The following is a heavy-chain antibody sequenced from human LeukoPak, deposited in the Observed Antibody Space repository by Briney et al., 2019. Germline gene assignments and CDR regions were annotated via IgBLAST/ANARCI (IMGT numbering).Heavy chain of an antibody. CDR2: ISYDGSNK. J-gene: IGHJ4*02. CDR1: GFTFSSYG. CDR3: AKPYGDYPRDYFDY. V-gene: IGHV3-30*18. Sequence: PGRSLRLSCAASGFTFSSYGMHWVRQAPGKGLEWVAVISYDGSNKYYADSVKGRFTISRDNSKNTLYLPMNSLRAEDTAVYYCAKPYGDYPRDYFDYWGQGTLVTVSS. D-gene: IGHD4-17*01.